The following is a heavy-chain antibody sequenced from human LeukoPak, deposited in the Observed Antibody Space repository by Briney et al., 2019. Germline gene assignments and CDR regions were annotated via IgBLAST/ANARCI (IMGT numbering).Heavy chain of an antibody. V-gene: IGHV4-31*02. J-gene: IGHJ6*02. CDR2: IYYSGST. Sequence: LRLSCEASGFTFSSCSMNWVRQHPGKGLEWIGYIYYSGSTYYNPSLKSRVTISVDTSKNQFSLKLSSVTAADTAVYYCARAPYCSGGSCFPYYYYYGMDVWGQGTTVTVSS. CDR1: GFTFSSCS. D-gene: IGHD2-15*01. CDR3: ARAPYCSGGSCFPYYYYYGMDV.